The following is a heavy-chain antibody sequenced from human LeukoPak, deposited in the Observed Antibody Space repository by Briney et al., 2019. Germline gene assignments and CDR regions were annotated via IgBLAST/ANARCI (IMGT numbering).Heavy chain of an antibody. J-gene: IGHJ4*02. CDR2: ISSSTSYI. V-gene: IGHV3-21*01. CDR1: GFTFSNYA. CDR3: ARAWATDFDY. Sequence: GGSLRLSCAASGFTFSNYAMNWVRQAPGKGLEWVSSISSSTSYIYYADSVKGRFTISRDNAKNSLYLQMNSLRAEDTAVYYCARAWATDFDYWGQGTLVTVSS. D-gene: IGHD7-27*01.